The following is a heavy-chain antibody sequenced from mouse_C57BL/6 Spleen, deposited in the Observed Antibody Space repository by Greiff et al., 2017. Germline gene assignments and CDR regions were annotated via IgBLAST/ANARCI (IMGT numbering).Heavy chain of an antibody. CDR1: GYTFTDYY. CDR3: ARSPLYGSSPCYFDY. Sequence: EVQLQQSGPVLVKPGASVKMSCKASGYTFTDYYMNWVKQSHGKSLEWIGVINPYNGGTSYNQKFKDKATLTVDKSSSTAYMELNSLTSEDSTVYYCARSPLYGSSPCYFDYWGQGTTLTVSS. J-gene: IGHJ2*01. V-gene: IGHV1-19*01. CDR2: INPYNGGT. D-gene: IGHD1-1*01.